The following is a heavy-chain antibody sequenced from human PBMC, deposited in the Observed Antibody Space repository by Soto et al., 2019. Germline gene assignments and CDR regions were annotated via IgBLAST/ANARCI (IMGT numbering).Heavy chain of an antibody. CDR1: GYTFTSYY. Sequence: ASVKVSCKASGYTFTSYYMHWVRQAPGQGLEWMGIINPSGGSTSYAQKFQGRVTMTRDTSTSTVYMELSSLRSEDTAVYYCAILTCSGGPHDAFDIWGQGTMVTVSS. J-gene: IGHJ3*02. CDR2: INPSGGST. D-gene: IGHD2-15*01. V-gene: IGHV1-46*01. CDR3: AILTCSGGPHDAFDI.